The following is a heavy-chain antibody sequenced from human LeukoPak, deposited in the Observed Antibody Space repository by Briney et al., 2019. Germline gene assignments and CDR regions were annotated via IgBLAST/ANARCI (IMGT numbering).Heavy chain of an antibody. CDR2: ISTSSTTT. CDR1: EFTFSDYS. D-gene: IGHD2-2*01. CDR3: ANEVRPNDY. Sequence: GGSLRLSCAASEFTFSDYSMNWVRQAPGKGLEWVSYISTSSTTTYYVDSVKGRFTISRDNAKNSLYLQMNSLRDEDTAMYYCANEVRPNDYWGQGTLVTVSS. J-gene: IGHJ4*02. V-gene: IGHV3-48*02.